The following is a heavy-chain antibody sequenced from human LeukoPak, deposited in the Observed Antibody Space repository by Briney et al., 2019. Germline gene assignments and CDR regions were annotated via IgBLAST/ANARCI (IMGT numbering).Heavy chain of an antibody. CDR2: IIPIFGTA. CDR1: GGTFSSYA. V-gene: IGHV1-69*13. D-gene: IGHD3-22*01. Sequence: SVKVSCKASGGTFSSYAISWVRQAPGQGLEWMGGIIPIFGTANYAQKFQGRVTITADESTSTAYMELSSLRSEDTAVYYCARGGNYYDSSGYYPYYFDCWGQGTLVTVSS. J-gene: IGHJ4*02. CDR3: ARGGNYYDSSGYYPYYFDC.